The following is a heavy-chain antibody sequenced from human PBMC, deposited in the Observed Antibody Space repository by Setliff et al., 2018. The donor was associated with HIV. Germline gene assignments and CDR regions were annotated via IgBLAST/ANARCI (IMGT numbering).Heavy chain of an antibody. J-gene: IGHJ6*03. Sequence: GGSLRLSCAASGFTVSSNYMSWVRQAPGKGLEWVSVIYSDGSTYYADSVKGRFTISRDNSKNTLYLQMNSLRAEDTAVYYCAKIGYYSGYDLSYYYYYMDVWGKGTTVTVSS. CDR3: AKIGYYSGYDLSYYYYYMDV. CDR1: GFTVSSNY. D-gene: IGHD5-12*01. CDR2: IYSDGST. V-gene: IGHV3-53*01.